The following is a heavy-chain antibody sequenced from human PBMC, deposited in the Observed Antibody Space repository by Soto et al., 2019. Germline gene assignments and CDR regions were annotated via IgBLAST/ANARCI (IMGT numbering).Heavy chain of an antibody. Sequence: GGSLRLSCAASGFTFSSYALRWVRQAPGKGLEGVSAISGSGASTYYADSVNGRFTISRDNSKNTLYIQMYSLRAEDTAVYYCAKCRYSSSIDYFEYWGHGTLVTVSS. V-gene: IGHV3-23*01. CDR2: ISGSGAST. J-gene: IGHJ4*01. CDR1: GFTFSSYA. CDR3: AKCRYSSSIDYFEY. D-gene: IGHD6-6*01.